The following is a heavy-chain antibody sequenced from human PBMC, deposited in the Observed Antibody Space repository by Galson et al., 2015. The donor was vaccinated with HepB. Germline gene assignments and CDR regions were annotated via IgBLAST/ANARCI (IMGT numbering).Heavy chain of an antibody. CDR2: ISYDGSNK. CDR1: GFTFSNYA. Sequence: SLRLSCAASGFTFSNYAMHWVRQAPGKGLEWVAVISYDGSNKYYTDSVKGRFTISRDNSKNTLYLQMDSLRADDTAVYYCAREGLGWGGYHVDYWGQGTLVTVSS. V-gene: IGHV3-30-3*01. J-gene: IGHJ4*02. D-gene: IGHD5-12*01. CDR3: AREGLGWGGYHVDY.